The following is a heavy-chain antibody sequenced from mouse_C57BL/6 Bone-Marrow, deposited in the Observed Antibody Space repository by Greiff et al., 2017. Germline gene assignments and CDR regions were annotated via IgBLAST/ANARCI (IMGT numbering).Heavy chain of an antibody. J-gene: IGHJ4*01. CDR3: ARQGRGYAMDY. Sequence: EVKLVESGGDLVKPGGSLKLSCAASGFTFSSYGMSWVRQTPDKRLEWVATISSGGSYTSYPDSVKGRFTISRDNAKNTLYLQMSSLKSEDTAMYYCARQGRGYAMDYWGQGTSVTVSS. CDR2: ISSGGSYT. V-gene: IGHV5-6*02. CDR1: GFTFSSYG.